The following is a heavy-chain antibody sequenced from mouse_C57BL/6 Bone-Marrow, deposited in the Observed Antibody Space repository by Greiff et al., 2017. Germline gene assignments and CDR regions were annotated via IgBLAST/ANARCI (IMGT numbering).Heavy chain of an antibody. CDR2: IHPNSGST. V-gene: IGHV1-64*01. J-gene: IGHJ2*01. CDR3: SREDTTLVSDY. D-gene: IGHD1-1*01. CDR1: GYTFTSYW. Sequence: QVQLQQSGAELVKPGASVKLSCKASGYTFTSYWMHWVKQRPGQGLEWIGMIHPNSGSTNYNEKFKSKATLTVDKSSSTAYMQLSSLTSEDSAVYYCSREDTTLVSDYWGRGTTPTVSS.